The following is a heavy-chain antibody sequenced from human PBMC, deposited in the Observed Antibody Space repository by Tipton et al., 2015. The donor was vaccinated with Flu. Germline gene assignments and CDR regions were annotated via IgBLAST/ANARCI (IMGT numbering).Heavy chain of an antibody. CDR2: INTSGNT. Sequence: TLSLTCTVSGVSITTNFWSWIRQSAGKGLEWIGRINTSGNTNYNPSLKSRVTMSVDTSKNQFSLKLSSVTAADTAAYYCARMKYNSFWYPDDHWGQGALVTVSS. V-gene: IGHV4-4*07. J-gene: IGHJ4*02. D-gene: IGHD6-19*01. CDR3: ARMKYNSFWYPDDH. CDR1: GVSITTNF.